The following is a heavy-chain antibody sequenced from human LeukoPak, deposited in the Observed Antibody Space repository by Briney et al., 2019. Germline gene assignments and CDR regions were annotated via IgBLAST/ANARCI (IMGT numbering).Heavy chain of an antibody. CDR2: ISGSGGST. D-gene: IGHD6-13*01. J-gene: IGHJ5*02. CDR1: GFSVSSNY. CDR3: VSSSWYEWFDP. Sequence: PGGSLRLSCAASGFSVSSNYMSWVRQAPGKGLEYVSAISGSGGSTYYADSVKGRFTISRDNSKNTLYLQMNSLRAEDTAVYYCVSSSWYEWFDPWGQGTLVTVSS. V-gene: IGHV3-23*01.